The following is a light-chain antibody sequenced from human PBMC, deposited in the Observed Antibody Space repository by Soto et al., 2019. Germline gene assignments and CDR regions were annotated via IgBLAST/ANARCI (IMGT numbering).Light chain of an antibody. CDR2: DTS. CDR3: QQYDNWPPCT. Sequence: EIVMTQSPATLSVSPGERVTLSCRASQSVSRFFAWYQQRHGQAPRLLIYDTSTTATGVPARFSGSGSGTEVSLTISSLQSEDFAVYYCQQYDNWPPCTFGQGTKLEVK. V-gene: IGKV3-15*01. J-gene: IGKJ2*02. CDR1: QSVSRF.